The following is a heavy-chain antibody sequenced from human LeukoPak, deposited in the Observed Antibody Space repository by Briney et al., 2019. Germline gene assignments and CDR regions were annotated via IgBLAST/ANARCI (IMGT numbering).Heavy chain of an antibody. CDR1: GFTFSNAW. CDR3: TTVYYDYDSSGYYYSYFDY. CDR2: IKSKTDGGTT. J-gene: IGHJ4*02. D-gene: IGHD3-22*01. V-gene: IGHV3-15*01. Sequence: GGSPRLSCAASGFTFSNAWMSWVRQAPGKGLEWVGRIKSKTDGGTTDYAAPVKGRFTISRDDSKNTLYLQMNSLKTEDTAVYYCTTVYYDYDSSGYYYSYFDYWGQGTLVTVSS.